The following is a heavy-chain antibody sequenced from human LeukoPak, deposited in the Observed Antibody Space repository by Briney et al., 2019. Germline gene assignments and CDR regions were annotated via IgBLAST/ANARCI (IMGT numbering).Heavy chain of an antibody. D-gene: IGHD3-3*01. J-gene: IGHJ4*02. CDR3: ARGRTGHYDFWSGYLDY. CDR2: IIPIFGTA. CDR1: GGTFSSYA. Sequence: SVKVSCKASGGTFSSYAISWVRQAPGQGLEWMGGIIPIFGTANYAQKFQGRVTITTDESTSTAYMELSSLRSEDTAVYYCARGRTGHYDFWSGYLDYWGQGTLVTVSS. V-gene: IGHV1-69*05.